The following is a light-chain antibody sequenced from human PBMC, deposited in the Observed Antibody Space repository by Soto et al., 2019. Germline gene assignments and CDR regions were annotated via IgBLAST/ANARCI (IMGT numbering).Light chain of an antibody. V-gene: IGLV4-69*02. CDR1: SGHSSYA. CDR3: QTWGTGIQV. Sequence: QLVLTQPPSASASLGASVKLTCTLSSGHSSYAIAWHQQQPEKGPRYLMKLNSDGSHNKGDGIPDRFSGSSSGTERYLTISSLQSEDEADYYCQTWGTGIQVFGGGTQLTVL. J-gene: IGLJ2*01. CDR2: LNSDGSH.